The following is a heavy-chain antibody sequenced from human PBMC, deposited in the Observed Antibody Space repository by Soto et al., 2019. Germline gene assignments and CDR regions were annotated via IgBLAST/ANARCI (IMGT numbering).Heavy chain of an antibody. Sequence: ASVKVSCKVSGYTLTELSMHWVRQAPGKGLEWMGGFDPEDGETIYAQKFQGRVTMTEDTSTDTAYMELSSLGSEDTAVYYCATRRRRTHYYYGSGIPLSPRYYYYYYMDVWGKGTTVTVSS. CDR3: ATRRRRTHYYYGSGIPLSPRYYYYYYMDV. J-gene: IGHJ6*03. CDR2: FDPEDGET. D-gene: IGHD3-10*01. V-gene: IGHV1-24*01. CDR1: GYTLTELS.